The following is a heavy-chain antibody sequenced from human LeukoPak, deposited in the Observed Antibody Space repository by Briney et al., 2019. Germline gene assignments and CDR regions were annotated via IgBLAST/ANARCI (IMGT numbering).Heavy chain of an antibody. D-gene: IGHD3-10*01. V-gene: IGHV4-34*01. CDR3: ARGFLAHFYGSGSHDY. CDR1: GGSFSDYY. Sequence: SETLSLTCAVYGGSFSDYYWAWIRQPPGKGLEWIGEINHNGGINYNPSLKSRVTLSLDTSMNHVSLRLTSVTAADTGVYYCARGFLAHFYGSGSHDYWGQGTLVSVSS. J-gene: IGHJ4*02. CDR2: INHNGGI.